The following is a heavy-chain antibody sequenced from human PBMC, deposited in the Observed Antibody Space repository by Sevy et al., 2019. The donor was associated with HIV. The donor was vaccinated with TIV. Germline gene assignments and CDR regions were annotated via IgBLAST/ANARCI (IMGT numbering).Heavy chain of an antibody. V-gene: IGHV4-59*08. CDR2: IYYNGHI. CDR1: GGSITSLY. D-gene: IGHD1-26*01. Sequence: SETLSLTCTVSGGSITSLYWNWIRQPPGKGLVWIGNIYYNGHINYNPSLKSRVTLSLDTSKNQFSLRLSSVTAADTAMYYCAGENAWGRGYSWGQGTLVTVSS. J-gene: IGHJ4*02. CDR3: AGENAWGRGYS.